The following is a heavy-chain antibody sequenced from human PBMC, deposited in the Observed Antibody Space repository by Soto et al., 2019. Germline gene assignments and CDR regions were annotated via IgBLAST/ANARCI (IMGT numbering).Heavy chain of an antibody. J-gene: IGHJ4*02. CDR2: IYYSGST. V-gene: IGHV4-39*01. Sequence: PSETLSLTCTVSGGSISSSSYYWGWIRQPPGKGLEWIGSIYYSGSTYYNPSLKSRVTISVDTSKNQFSLKLSSVTAADTAVYYCARGGGTAMVNYYFDYWGQGTLVTVSS. CDR1: GGSISSSSYY. D-gene: IGHD5-18*01. CDR3: ARGGGTAMVNYYFDY.